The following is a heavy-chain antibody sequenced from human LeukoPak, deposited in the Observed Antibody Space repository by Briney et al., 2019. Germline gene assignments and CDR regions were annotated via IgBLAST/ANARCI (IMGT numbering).Heavy chain of an antibody. D-gene: IGHD1-26*01. J-gene: IGHJ4*02. Sequence: GSLRLSCAASGFTFSSYSMNWVRQAPGKGLEWVSYISSSSSTIYYADSVKGRFTISRDNAKNSLYLQMNSLRAEDTAVYYCARGSGSSDFDYWGQGTLVTVSS. CDR2: ISSSSSTI. V-gene: IGHV3-48*01. CDR3: ARGSGSSDFDY. CDR1: GFTFSSYS.